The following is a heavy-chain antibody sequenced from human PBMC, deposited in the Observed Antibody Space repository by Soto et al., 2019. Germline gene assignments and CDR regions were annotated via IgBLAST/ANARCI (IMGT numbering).Heavy chain of an antibody. CDR2: IKNKANSFTT. V-gene: IGHV3-72*01. CDR3: ARDSSARSYSGVWYATTHDY. CDR1: GFTFSDHY. Sequence: GGSLRLSCAASGFTFSDHYMDWVRQAPGKGLEWVGRIKNKANSFTTQYAASVKGRFTISRDDSKNSLFLQMNSLRAEDTAVYYCARDSSARSYSGVWYATTHDYWGQGTQVTVSS. D-gene: IGHD6-19*01. J-gene: IGHJ4*02.